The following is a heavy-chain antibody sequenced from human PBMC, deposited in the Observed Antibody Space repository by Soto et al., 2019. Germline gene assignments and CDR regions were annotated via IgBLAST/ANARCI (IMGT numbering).Heavy chain of an antibody. CDR2: IRSKPFGHAT. V-gene: IGHV3-73*02. CDR1: GFTFSDSA. D-gene: IGHD1-7*01. CDR3: ARDWTYAVDY. J-gene: IGHJ4*02. Sequence: EVQLVESGGGLVQPGGSLKLSCAASGFTFSDSAVNWVRQASGKGLEWVGHIRSKPFGHATAYAASVRGRLTISRDDSKNTAYLQMNSLNTDDTAVYYCARDWTYAVDYWGQGTLVTVSS.